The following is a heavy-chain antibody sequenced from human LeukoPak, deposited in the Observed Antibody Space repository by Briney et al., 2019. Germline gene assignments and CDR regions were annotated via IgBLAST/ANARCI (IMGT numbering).Heavy chain of an antibody. J-gene: IGHJ4*02. CDR1: GFTFSNYG. V-gene: IGHV3-23*01. CDR3: AKVGRYSYGWTVGPPNVYYFDY. Sequence: GGSLRLSCAASGFTFSNYGMAWVRQVPGKGLEWVSAITGSGASTYYADSVRGRFTISRVNSQSTLYLHLRSLSPEDMAVYYCAKVGRYSYGWTVGPPNVYYFDYWGQGSLVIVSS. CDR2: ITGSGAST. D-gene: IGHD5-18*01.